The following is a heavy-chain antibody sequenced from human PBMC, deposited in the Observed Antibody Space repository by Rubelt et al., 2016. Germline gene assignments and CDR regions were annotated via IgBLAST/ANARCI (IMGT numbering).Heavy chain of an antibody. Sequence: EVQLVESGGGLVQPGGSLRLSCAASGFTFSSYAMSWVRQGPGKGPEWVSAISGTGGSPHNENPVNGRSTIPRENPKNTLYLQTNSLRAEDTAVYYCAKGRRITMLTLMDVWGQGTTVTVSS. CDR1: GFTFSSYA. V-gene: IGHV3-23*02. CDR3: AKGRRITMLTLMDV. J-gene: IGHJ6*02. D-gene: IGHD3-3*01. CDR2: ISGTGGSP.